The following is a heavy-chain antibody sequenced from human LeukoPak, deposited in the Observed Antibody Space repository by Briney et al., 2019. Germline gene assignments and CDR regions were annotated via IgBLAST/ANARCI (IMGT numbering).Heavy chain of an antibody. Sequence: PGGSLRLSCAASGFSFSSDELNWVRQAPGKGLEWLSYISTSGRTTYYADSVKGRFTISRDNAKNSLYLQMSSLRAEDTAVYYCARDRTIVRGLANYFYGMDVWGQGTTVVVSS. CDR2: ISTSGRTT. CDR3: ARDRTIVRGLANYFYGMDV. D-gene: IGHD3-10*01. J-gene: IGHJ6*02. CDR1: GFSFSSDE. V-gene: IGHV3-48*03.